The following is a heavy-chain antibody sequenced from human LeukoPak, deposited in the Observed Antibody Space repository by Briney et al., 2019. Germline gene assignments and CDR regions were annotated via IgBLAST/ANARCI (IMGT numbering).Heavy chain of an antibody. CDR1: GFTFSSYS. J-gene: IGHJ4*02. CDR2: ISSSSSYI. Sequence: PGGSLRLSCAASGFTFSSYSMNWVRQAPGKGLEWVSSISSSSSYIYYADSVKGRFTISRDNAKNSLYLQMKSLRDEDTAVYYXXXGXXRXXXXPAVDYXGQGTLVTVSS. CDR3: XXGXXRXXXXPAVDY. V-gene: IGHV3-21*01.